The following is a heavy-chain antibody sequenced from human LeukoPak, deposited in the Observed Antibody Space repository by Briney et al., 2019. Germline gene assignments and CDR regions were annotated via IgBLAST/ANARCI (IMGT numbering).Heavy chain of an antibody. CDR1: GYTLTELS. V-gene: IGHV1-24*01. Sequence: GSVKVSCKVSGYTLTELSMHWVRQAPGKGLEWMGGFDPEDGETIYAQKFQGRVTMTEDTSTDTAYMELSSLRSEDTAVYYCATTKSRYCSSTSCSPFYGMDVWGKGTTVTVSS. CDR3: ATTKSRYCSSTSCSPFYGMDV. J-gene: IGHJ6*04. D-gene: IGHD2-2*01. CDR2: FDPEDGET.